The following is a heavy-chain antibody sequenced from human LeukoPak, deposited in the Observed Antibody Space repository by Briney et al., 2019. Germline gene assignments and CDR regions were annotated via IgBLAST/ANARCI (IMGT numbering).Heavy chain of an antibody. V-gene: IGHV4-39*01. CDR3: ARIGDGYNEYYYGMDV. Sequence: SETLSLTCTVSGGSISSSSYYWGWIRQPPGKGLEWIGSIYYSGSTYYNPSLKSRVTISVDTSKNQFSLKLSSVTAADTAVYYCARIGDGYNEYYYGMDVWGQGTTVTVSS. CDR2: IYYSGST. CDR1: GGSISSSSYY. D-gene: IGHD5-24*01. J-gene: IGHJ6*02.